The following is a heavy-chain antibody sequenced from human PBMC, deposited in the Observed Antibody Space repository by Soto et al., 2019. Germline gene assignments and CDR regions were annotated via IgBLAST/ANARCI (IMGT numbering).Heavy chain of an antibody. V-gene: IGHV1-69*13. D-gene: IGHD3-3*01. CDR1: GGTFSSYA. CDR3: ARDHPERFLERREPYYYYYYGMDV. J-gene: IGHJ6*02. Sequence: ASVKVSCKASGGTFSSYAISWVRQAPGQGLEWMGGIIPIFGTANYAQKFQGRVTITADESTSTAYMELSSLRSEDTAVYYCARDHPERFLERREPYYYYYYGMDVWGQGTTVTVSS. CDR2: IIPIFGTA.